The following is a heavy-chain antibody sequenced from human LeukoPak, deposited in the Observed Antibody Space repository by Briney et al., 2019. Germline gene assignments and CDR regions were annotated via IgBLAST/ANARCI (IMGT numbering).Heavy chain of an antibody. CDR1: GFTFSSYW. V-gene: IGHV3-7*01. CDR3: ARDHTAIYYGMDV. J-gene: IGHJ6*02. D-gene: IGHD5-18*01. CDR2: IKQDGSEK. Sequence: GGFLRLSCAASGFTFSSYWMSWVRQAPGKGLEWVANIKQDGSEKYYVDSVKGRFTISRDNAKNSLYLQMNSLRAEDTAVYYCARDHTAIYYGMDVWGQGTTVTVSS.